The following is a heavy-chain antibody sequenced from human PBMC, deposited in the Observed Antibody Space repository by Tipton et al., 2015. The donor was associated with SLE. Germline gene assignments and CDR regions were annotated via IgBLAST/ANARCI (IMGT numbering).Heavy chain of an antibody. CDR1: GGSFSGYY. CDR2: INHSGST. CDR3: ARGPGYFDL. V-gene: IGHV4-34*01. J-gene: IGHJ2*01. Sequence: GLVKPSETLPLTCAVYGGSFSGYYWSWIRQPPGKGLEWIGEINHSGSTNYNPSLKSRVTISVDTSKNQFSLKLSSVTAADTAVYYCARGPGYFDLWGRGTLVTVSS.